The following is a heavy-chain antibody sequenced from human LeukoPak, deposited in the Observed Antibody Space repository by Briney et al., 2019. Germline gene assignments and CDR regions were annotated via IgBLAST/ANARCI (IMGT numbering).Heavy chain of an antibody. CDR3: AKGGYSYNYYYMDV. CDR2: IWYDGSNK. J-gene: IGHJ6*03. V-gene: IGHV3-33*06. D-gene: IGHD5-18*01. Sequence: GRSLRLSCAASGFTFSSYGMHRVRQAPGKGLEWVAVIWYDGSNKYYADSVKGRFTISRDNSKNTLYLQMNSLRAEDTAVYYCAKGGYSYNYYYMDVWGKGTTVTVSS. CDR1: GFTFSSYG.